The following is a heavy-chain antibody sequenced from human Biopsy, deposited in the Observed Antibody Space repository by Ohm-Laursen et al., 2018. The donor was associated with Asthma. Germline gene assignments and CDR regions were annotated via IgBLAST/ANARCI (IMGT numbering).Heavy chain of an antibody. CDR3: ARGSSSRLSQWELLVSGGKRAHSYYGMDV. V-gene: IGHV4-34*01. D-gene: IGHD1-26*01. Sequence: SQTLSLTCGVYGGSFSSNYWSWIRQTPGKGLEWLGDTHQSGYTNYNPSLSSRLTLSVDTSKNQFSLRLTAVTAADTAVYYCARGSSSRLSQWELLVSGGKRAHSYYGMDVWGQGTTVTVSS. CDR2: THQSGYT. J-gene: IGHJ6*02. CDR1: GGSFSSNY.